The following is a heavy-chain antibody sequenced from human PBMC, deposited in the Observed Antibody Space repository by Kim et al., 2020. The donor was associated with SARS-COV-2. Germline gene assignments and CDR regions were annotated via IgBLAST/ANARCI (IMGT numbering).Heavy chain of an antibody. Sequence: GGSLRLSCAASGFTFSSYSMNWVRQAPGKGLEWVSSISSSSSYIYYADSVKGRFTISRDNAKNSLYLQMNSLRAEDTAVYYCARPITYTSPYYYGMDVWGQGTTVTVSS. V-gene: IGHV3-21*01. CDR1: GFTFSSYS. CDR2: ISSSSSYI. J-gene: IGHJ6*02. D-gene: IGHD3-16*01. CDR3: ARPITYTSPYYYGMDV.